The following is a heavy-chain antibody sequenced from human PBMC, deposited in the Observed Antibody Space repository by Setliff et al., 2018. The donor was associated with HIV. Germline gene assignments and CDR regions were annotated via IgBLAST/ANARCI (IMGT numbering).Heavy chain of an antibody. CDR2: ISDSGTT. Sequence: SETLSLTCTVSGGSISPYYWSWIRQPPGKGLEWIAWISDSGTTNYNPSLKSRVTLSVDTSKNQFSLSLTSVTGADTAVYYCARDQSDWFYWGQGTLVTVSS. V-gene: IGHV4-59*01. CDR1: GGSISPYY. J-gene: IGHJ4*02. D-gene: IGHD3-3*01. CDR3: ARDQSDWFY.